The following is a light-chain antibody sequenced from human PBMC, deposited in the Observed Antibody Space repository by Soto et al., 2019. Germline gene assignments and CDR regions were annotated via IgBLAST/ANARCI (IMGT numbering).Light chain of an antibody. V-gene: IGKV3-11*01. CDR3: QQSTNWVT. Sequence: DIVLTQSPATLSLSPGDRATLSCRASQSVTNQLAWYQQKPGQAPRVLIYNASKRATGIPARFSGSGSGTDFTLTISSLESEDFAVYYCQQSTNWVTFGGGTKVQIK. CDR2: NAS. CDR1: QSVTNQ. J-gene: IGKJ4*01.